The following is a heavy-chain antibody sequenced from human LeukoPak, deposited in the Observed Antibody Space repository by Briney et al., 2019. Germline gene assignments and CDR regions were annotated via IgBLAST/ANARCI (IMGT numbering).Heavy chain of an antibody. J-gene: IGHJ5*02. D-gene: IGHD3-10*01. CDR2: IWYDGSNK. CDR3: ARSITMVRGVIMNWFDP. Sequence: GGSLRLSCAASGFTFSSCGMHWVRQAPGKGLEWVAVIWYDGSNKYYADSVKGRFTISRDNSKNTLYLQMNSLRAEDTAVYYCARSITMVRGVIMNWFDPWGQGTLVTVSS. V-gene: IGHV3-33*01. CDR1: GFTFSSCG.